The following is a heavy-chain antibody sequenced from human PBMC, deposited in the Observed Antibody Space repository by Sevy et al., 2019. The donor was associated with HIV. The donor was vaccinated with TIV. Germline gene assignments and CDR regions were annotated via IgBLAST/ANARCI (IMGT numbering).Heavy chain of an antibody. Sequence: SETLSLTCTVSGGSISSYYWRWIRQPAGKGLEWIGRIYTSGSTNYNPSLKSRVTMSVDTSKNQFSLKLSSVTAADTAVYYCARDHMVRGVPYPVYFDYWGQGTLVTVSS. CDR2: IYTSGST. CDR3: ARDHMVRGVPYPVYFDY. J-gene: IGHJ4*02. D-gene: IGHD3-10*01. V-gene: IGHV4-4*07. CDR1: GGSISSYY.